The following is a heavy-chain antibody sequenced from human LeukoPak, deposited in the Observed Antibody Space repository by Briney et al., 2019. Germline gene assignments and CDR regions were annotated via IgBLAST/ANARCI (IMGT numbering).Heavy chain of an antibody. J-gene: IGHJ4*02. CDR2: ISGSGGST. CDR1: GFTFSSYA. Sequence: SGGSLRLSCAASGFTFSSYAMSWVRQAPGMGLEWVSAISGSGGSTYYADSVKGRFTISRDNSKNTLYLQMNSLRAEDTAVYYCAKGYLTGDYFDYWGQGTLVTVSS. V-gene: IGHV3-23*01. CDR3: AKGYLTGDYFDY. D-gene: IGHD7-27*01.